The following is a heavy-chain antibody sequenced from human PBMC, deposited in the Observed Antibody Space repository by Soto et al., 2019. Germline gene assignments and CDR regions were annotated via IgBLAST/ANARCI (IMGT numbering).Heavy chain of an antibody. V-gene: IGHV1-69*13. CDR1: GGTFSSYA. J-gene: IGHJ6*02. CDR2: IIPIFGTA. Sequence: SVKVSCKASGGTFSSYAISWVRQAPGQGLEWMGGIIPIFGTANYAQKFQGRVTITADESTSTAYMELSSLRSEDTAVYYCARILVAPAAIDYYYYYGMDVWGQGTTVTVSS. D-gene: IGHD2-2*02. CDR3: ARILVAPAAIDYYYYYGMDV.